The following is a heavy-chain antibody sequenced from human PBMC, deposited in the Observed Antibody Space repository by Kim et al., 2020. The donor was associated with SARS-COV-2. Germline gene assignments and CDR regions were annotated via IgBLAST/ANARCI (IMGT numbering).Heavy chain of an antibody. Sequence: GGSLRLSCAASGFTFSSYGMHWVRQAPGKGLEWVAVISYDGSNKYYADSVKGRFTISRDNSKNTLYLQMNSLRAEDTAVYYCAKDLYSSSFKRGPLDYWG. V-gene: IGHV3-30*18. CDR2: ISYDGSNK. CDR3: AKDLYSSSFKRGPLDY. CDR1: GFTFSSYG. J-gene: IGHJ4*01. D-gene: IGHD6-6*01.